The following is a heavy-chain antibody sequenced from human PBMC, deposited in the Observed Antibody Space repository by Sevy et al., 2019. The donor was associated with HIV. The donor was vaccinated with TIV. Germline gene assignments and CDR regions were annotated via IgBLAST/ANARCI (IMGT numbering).Heavy chain of an antibody. V-gene: IGHV3-23*01. D-gene: IGHD2-8*01. CDR2: LSFGCGEI. CDR3: AREGCTKPHDY. Sequence: GGSLRLSCAASGFTFSKYSMSWVRQPPGKGLEWVSTLSFGCGEINYADSVKGRFTISRDNSKSSVYLQMNNLRPEDTAVYYCAREGCTKPHDYWGQVPWSPSPQ. CDR1: GFTFSKYS. J-gene: IGHJ4*01.